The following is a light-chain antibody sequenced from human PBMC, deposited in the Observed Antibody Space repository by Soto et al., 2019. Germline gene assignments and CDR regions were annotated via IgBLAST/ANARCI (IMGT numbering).Light chain of an antibody. CDR2: VAS. J-gene: IGKJ2*01. Sequence: DIQLTQSPSSLSASVGDRVTITCRASQSMDIYLNWYQHKPGKAPKLLIYVASSLQSGVPSRFSGSGSGTDFSLTISSLQPEDFATYDCQQSYSTPTFGQVTKLEIK. V-gene: IGKV1-39*01. CDR3: QQSYSTPT. CDR1: QSMDIY.